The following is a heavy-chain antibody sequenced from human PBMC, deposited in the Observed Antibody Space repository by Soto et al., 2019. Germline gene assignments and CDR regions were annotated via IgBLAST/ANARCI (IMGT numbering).Heavy chain of an antibody. D-gene: IGHD2-2*01. CDR1: GYTFSNYG. Sequence: ASVKVSCKASGYTFSNYGVTWVRQAPGQGLDWMGWISAYNGNTDYAQKFQGRVTMTADTSTNTAYMELRSLRSDDTAVYYCTRVGSYCRSSGCFDYWGQGALVTVSS. J-gene: IGHJ4*02. V-gene: IGHV1-18*01. CDR3: TRVGSYCRSSGCFDY. CDR2: ISAYNGNT.